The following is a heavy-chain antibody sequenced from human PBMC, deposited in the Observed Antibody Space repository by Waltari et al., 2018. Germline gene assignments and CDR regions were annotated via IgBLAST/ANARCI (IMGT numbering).Heavy chain of an antibody. J-gene: IGHJ3*02. Sequence: EVQLVQSGAEVKKPGESLKISCKGSGYSFTSYWIGWVRQMPGKGLEWMGIIYPGDSDTRYSPAFQGQVTITADKPISTAYMQWSSLKASDTAMYYCARPSLQGVTHGLDAFDIWGQGTMVTVSS. CDR1: GYSFTSYW. CDR3: ARPSLQGVTHGLDAFDI. CDR2: IYPGDSDT. D-gene: IGHD3-10*01. V-gene: IGHV5-51*04.